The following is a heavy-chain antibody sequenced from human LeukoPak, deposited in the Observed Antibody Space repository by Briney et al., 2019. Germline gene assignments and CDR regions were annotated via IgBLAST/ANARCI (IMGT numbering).Heavy chain of an antibody. D-gene: IGHD5-24*01. CDR1: GFTFSSYA. J-gene: IGHJ4*02. Sequence: PGRSLRLSCAASGFTFSSYAMHWVRQAPGKGLEWVAVISYDGSNKYYADSVKGRFTISRDNAKNTLYLQMNSLRAEDTAVYYCARAGYNWEHDYWGQGTLVTVSS. V-gene: IGHV3-30-3*01. CDR3: ARAGYNWEHDY. CDR2: ISYDGSNK.